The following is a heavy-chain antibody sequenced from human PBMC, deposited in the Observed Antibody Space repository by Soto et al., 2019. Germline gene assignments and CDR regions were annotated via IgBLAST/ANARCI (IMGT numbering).Heavy chain of an antibody. D-gene: IGHD5-18*01. Sequence: PSETLSLTCTGSCGSISSYYWSWIRQPPGKGLEWIGYIYYSGSTNYNPSLKSRVTISVDTSKNQFSLKLSSVTAADTAVYYCARGGYGYFDYWGQGTLVTVSS. CDR2: IYYSGST. CDR1: CGSISSYY. J-gene: IGHJ4*02. V-gene: IGHV4-59*01. CDR3: ARGGYGYFDY.